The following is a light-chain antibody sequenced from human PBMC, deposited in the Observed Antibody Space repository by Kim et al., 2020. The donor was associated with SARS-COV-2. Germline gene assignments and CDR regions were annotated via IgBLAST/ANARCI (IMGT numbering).Light chain of an antibody. CDR2: QDS. Sequence: SYELTQPPSVSVSPGQTGSITCSGDKLGDKYASWYLQKPGQSPVLVMYQDSKRPSGIPERFSGSNSGNTATLTISGTQAMDEADYYCQAWDSNTVVFGGGTKLTVL. V-gene: IGLV3-1*01. J-gene: IGLJ2*01. CDR1: KLGDKY. CDR3: QAWDSNTVV.